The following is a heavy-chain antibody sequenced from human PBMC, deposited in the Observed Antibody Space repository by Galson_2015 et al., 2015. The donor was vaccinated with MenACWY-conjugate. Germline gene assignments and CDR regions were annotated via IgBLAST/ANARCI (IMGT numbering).Heavy chain of an antibody. D-gene: IGHD3-10*01. CDR2: ISITSSTI. Sequence: LRLSCAASGFTFSDYTMNWVRQAPGKGLEWVSYISITSSTIYYADSVKGRFTISRDNAKKSLYLQMNSLRDEDTAVYYCARGQWFGELLTYYFDYWGQGTLVTVSS. CDR3: ARGQWFGELLTYYFDY. J-gene: IGHJ4*02. CDR1: GFTFSDYT. V-gene: IGHV3-48*02.